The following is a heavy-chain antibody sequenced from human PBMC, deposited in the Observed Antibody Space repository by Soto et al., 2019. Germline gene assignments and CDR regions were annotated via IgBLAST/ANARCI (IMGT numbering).Heavy chain of an antibody. CDR1: GFTFNNYA. Sequence: GSLRLSCAASGFTFNNYAMSWVRQAPGRGLEWVSAISGNGRGTYYADSVKGRFTISRDNSKNTHYLQMNSLRAEDTAVYYCAKDLRGYGDYDYWGQGTLVTVSS. J-gene: IGHJ4*02. D-gene: IGHD4-17*01. CDR3: AKDLRGYGDYDY. CDR2: ISGNGRGT. V-gene: IGHV3-23*01.